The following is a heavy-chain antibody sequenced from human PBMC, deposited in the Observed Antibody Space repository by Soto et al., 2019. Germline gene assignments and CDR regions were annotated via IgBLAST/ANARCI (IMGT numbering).Heavy chain of an antibody. D-gene: IGHD6-19*01. V-gene: IGHV1-69*05. CDR2: IIPIFGAA. CDR3: ATERLEAGYSSGWYYFDY. J-gene: IGHJ4*02. CDR1: GGTFSSYA. Sequence: GASVKVSCKASGGTFSSYAISWVRQAPGQGLEWMGGIIPIFGAANYAQKFQGRVTITKDTSTSTAYMELSSLRSEDTAVYYCATERLEAGYSSGWYYFDYWGQGTLVTV.